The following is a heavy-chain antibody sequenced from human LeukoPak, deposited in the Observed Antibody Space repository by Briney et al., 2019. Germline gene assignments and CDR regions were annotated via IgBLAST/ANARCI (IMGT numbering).Heavy chain of an antibody. Sequence: ASVKVSCKASGYTFTGYYMHWVRQAPGQGLEWMGWINPNSGGTNYAQKFQGRVTMTRDTSISTAYMELSRLRSDDTAVYYCARGESGSYYPNWFDPWGQGTLVTVSS. CDR1: GYTFTGYY. V-gene: IGHV1-2*02. CDR2: INPNSGGT. J-gene: IGHJ5*02. D-gene: IGHD1-26*01. CDR3: ARGESGSYYPNWFDP.